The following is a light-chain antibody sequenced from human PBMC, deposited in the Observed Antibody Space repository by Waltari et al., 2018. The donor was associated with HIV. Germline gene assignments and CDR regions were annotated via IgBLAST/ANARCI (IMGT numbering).Light chain of an antibody. J-gene: IGLJ2*01. Sequence: SSELTQPPSVSVSPGQTAIITCSGDKLGDKYASWYQQRPGQSPVLVIYQDAKRPSGFPERFSGSNSGNTSTLTISGTQPMDEADYYCQGWDSSTPIFGGGTNLSVL. CDR2: QDA. CDR3: QGWDSSTPI. V-gene: IGLV3-1*01. CDR1: KLGDKY.